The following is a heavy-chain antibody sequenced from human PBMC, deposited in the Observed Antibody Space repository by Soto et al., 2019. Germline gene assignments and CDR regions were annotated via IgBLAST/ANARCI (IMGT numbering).Heavy chain of an antibody. CDR2: IIPIFGTA. CDR1: GGTFSSYA. V-gene: IGHV1-69*01. J-gene: IGHJ3*02. CDR3: ARQNGDNKWELLQHDAFDI. Sequence: QVQLVQSGAEVKKPGSSVKVSCKASGGTFSSYAISWVRQAPGQGLEWMGGIIPIFGTANYAQKFQGRVTITADEATSTAYMELSSLRSEDTAVYYCARQNGDNKWELLQHDAFDIWCQGTMVTVSS. D-gene: IGHD1-26*01.